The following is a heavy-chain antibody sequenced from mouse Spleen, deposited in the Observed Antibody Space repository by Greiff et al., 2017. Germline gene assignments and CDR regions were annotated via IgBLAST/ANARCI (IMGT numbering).Heavy chain of an antibody. J-gene: IGHJ2*01. CDR3: ANYGSFYYFDY. CDR2: ISYDGSN. V-gene: IGHV3-6*01. D-gene: IGHD1-1*01. CDR1: GYSITSGYY. Sequence: DVKLQESGPGLVKPSQSLSLTCSVTGYSITSGYYWNWLRQFPGNKLEWMGYISYDGSNNYNPSLKNRISITRDTSKNQFFLKLNSVTTEDTATYYCANYGSFYYFDYWGQGTTLTVSS.